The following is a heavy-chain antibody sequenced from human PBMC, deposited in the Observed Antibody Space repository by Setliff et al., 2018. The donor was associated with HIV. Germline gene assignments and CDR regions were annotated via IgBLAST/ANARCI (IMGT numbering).Heavy chain of an antibody. CDR1: GGSFSDYY. V-gene: IGHV4-34*01. CDR3: ARVIPNFFGVVYYFDY. Sequence: SETLSLTCEVYGGSFSDYYYTWIRQSPGKGLEWIGEINHSANTMDNASLKGRVTLSVDASKSQFSLKLTSVTAADTGVYYCARVIPNFFGVVYYFDYWGQGTLVTVSS. D-gene: IGHD3-3*01. J-gene: IGHJ4*02. CDR2: INHSANT.